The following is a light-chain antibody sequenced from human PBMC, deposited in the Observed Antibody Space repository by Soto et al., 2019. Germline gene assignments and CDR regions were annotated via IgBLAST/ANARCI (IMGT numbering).Light chain of an antibody. V-gene: IGLV2-14*03. Sequence: QSALTQPASVSGSPGQSITVSCTGTSSDVGDYNYVSWYQQHPGKAPKLIIYGVTNRPSGVSNRFSGSKSGNTASLTISGLQAEDGADYYCSSYTSRMSYVFGGGTKVTVL. J-gene: IGLJ1*01. CDR2: GVT. CDR3: SSYTSRMSYV. CDR1: SSDVGDYNY.